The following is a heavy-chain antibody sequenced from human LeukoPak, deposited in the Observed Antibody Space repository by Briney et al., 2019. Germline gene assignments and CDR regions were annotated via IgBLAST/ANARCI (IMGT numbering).Heavy chain of an antibody. J-gene: IGHJ5*02. CDR2: VSPDGLTT. V-gene: IGHV3-74*03. CDR1: EFTFSRYW. Sequence: PGGSLRLSCAASEFTFSRYWMHWVRQAPGKGLVWVSRVSPDGLTTKYADSVKGRFTISRDNAKNTLYLQMNSLRDEDTAMYYCSRERDSNWFDLRGQGTLVTVSS. CDR3: SRERDSNWFDL.